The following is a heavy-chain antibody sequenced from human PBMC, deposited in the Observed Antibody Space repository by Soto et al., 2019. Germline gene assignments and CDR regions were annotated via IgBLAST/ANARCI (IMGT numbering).Heavy chain of an antibody. V-gene: IGHV3-23*01. CDR3: AKDRCSNGVCYVRH. D-gene: IGHD2-8*01. CDR1: GFSISSYA. J-gene: IGHJ4*02. Sequence: EVQLLESGGGLVQRGGSLRLSCAASGFSISSYAMNWVRQAPGKGLEWVSGISGSGDNTYYADSVKGRFSISRDTSKNTLYVQMNSLRAEDTAVYYCAKDRCSNGVCYVRHWGQGVLVTVSS. CDR2: ISGSGDNT.